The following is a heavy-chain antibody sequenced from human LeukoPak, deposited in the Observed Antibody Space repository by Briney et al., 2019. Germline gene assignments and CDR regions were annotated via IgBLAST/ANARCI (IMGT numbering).Heavy chain of an antibody. CDR1: GFTVSSNY. D-gene: IGHD6-13*01. V-gene: IGHV3-21*01. J-gene: IGHJ6*03. CDR3: ARFGYSSSWRDEWGVYYYYMDV. Sequence: GGSLRLSCAASGFTVSSNYMSWVRQAPGKGLEWVSSISSSSSYIYYADSVKGRFTISRDNAKNSLYLQMNSLRAEDTAVYYCARFGYSSSWRDEWGVYYYYMDVWGKGTTVTVSS. CDR2: ISSSSSYI.